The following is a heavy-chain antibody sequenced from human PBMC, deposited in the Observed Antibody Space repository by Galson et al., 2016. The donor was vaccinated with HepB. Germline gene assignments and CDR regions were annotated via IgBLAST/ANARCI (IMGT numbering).Heavy chain of an antibody. CDR1: GYTFTSHY. D-gene: IGHD3-3*01. Sequence: SVKVSCKASGYTFTSHYMHWVRQAPGQGLEWMGIINPSGGSAGFAQNFQGRVTMTRDTSTDTFYMDLSSLRFEDTAVYYCAREGTSYDFWSGPDYWGQGTLVSVSS. CDR2: INPSGGSA. J-gene: IGHJ4*02. V-gene: IGHV1-46*01. CDR3: AREGTSYDFWSGPDY.